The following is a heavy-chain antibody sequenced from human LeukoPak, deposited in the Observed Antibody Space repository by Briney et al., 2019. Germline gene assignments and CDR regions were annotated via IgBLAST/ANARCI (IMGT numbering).Heavy chain of an antibody. CDR1: GYTFTGYY. CDR3: ARTSQGYLRNWFDP. Sequence: ASVKVSCKASGYTFTGYYMHWVRQAPGQGLEWMGWINPNSGGTNYAQKFQGRVTMTRDTSISTAYMELSRLRSDDTAVYYCARTSQGYLRNWFDPWGQGTLVTVSS. CDR2: INPNSGGT. J-gene: IGHJ5*02. D-gene: IGHD2-15*01. V-gene: IGHV1-2*02.